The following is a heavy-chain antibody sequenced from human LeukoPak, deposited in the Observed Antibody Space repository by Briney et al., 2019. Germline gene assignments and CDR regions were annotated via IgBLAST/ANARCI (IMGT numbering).Heavy chain of an antibody. CDR3: ASTLTVVGTLDY. D-gene: IGHD6-19*01. CDR2: INPNSGGR. J-gene: IGHJ4*02. V-gene: IGHV1-2*02. Sequence: ASVKVSCKASGYTFTGYYIHWVRQAPGQGLEWMGWINPNSGGRKYAQKFQGRVTMTRDTFMSTVYMELSRLTSDDTAVYYCASTLTVVGTLDYWGQGTLVPVSS. CDR1: GYTFTGYY.